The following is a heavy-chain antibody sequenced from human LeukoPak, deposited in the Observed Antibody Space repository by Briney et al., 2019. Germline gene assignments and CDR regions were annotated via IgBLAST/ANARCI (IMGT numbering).Heavy chain of an antibody. J-gene: IGHJ4*02. CDR1: GFTFSGSA. D-gene: IGHD3-22*01. CDR2: IRSKVNSYAT. V-gene: IGHV3-73*01. Sequence: GGSLRLSCAASGFTFSGSALHWVRQASGKGLEWVGRIRSKVNSYATAYAASVKGRFTISRDDSKNTAYLQMNSLKTEDTAVCYCTRYDSSGQGDYWGQGTLVTVSS. CDR3: TRYDSSGQGDY.